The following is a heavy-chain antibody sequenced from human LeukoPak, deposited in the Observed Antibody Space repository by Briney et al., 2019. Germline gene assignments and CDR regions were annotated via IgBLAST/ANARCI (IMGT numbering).Heavy chain of an antibody. CDR1: GYTFTSYA. CDR3: ARGPPPTVLTTFGWFDP. CDR2: INTNTGNP. J-gene: IGHJ5*02. Sequence: ASVKVSCKASGYTFTSYAMNWVRQAPGQGLEWMGWINTNTGNPTYAQGFTGRFVFSLDTSVSTAYLQISGLKAEDTAMYYCARGPPPTVLTTFGWFDPWGQGTLVTVSS. V-gene: IGHV7-4-1*02. D-gene: IGHD4-11*01.